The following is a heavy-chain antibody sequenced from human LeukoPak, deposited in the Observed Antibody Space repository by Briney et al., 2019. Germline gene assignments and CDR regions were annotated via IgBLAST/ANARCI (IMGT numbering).Heavy chain of an antibody. V-gene: IGHV3-11*04. Sequence: GGSLRLSCAASGFTFSDYYMSWIRQAPGKGLEWVSYISSSGSTIYYADSVKGRFTISRDNAKNSLYLQMNSLRAEDTAVYYCARGSYPILFYSSPADYWGQGTLVTVSS. CDR1: GFTFSDYY. D-gene: IGHD6-13*01. CDR3: ARGSYPILFYSSPADY. J-gene: IGHJ4*02. CDR2: ISSSGSTI.